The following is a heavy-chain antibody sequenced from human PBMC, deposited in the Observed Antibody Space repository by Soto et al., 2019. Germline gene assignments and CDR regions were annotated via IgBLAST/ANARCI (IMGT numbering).Heavy chain of an antibody. V-gene: IGHV3-23*01. Sequence: GGSLRLSCAASGFTFSTYAMSWVRQAPGKGLEWVSGIYASGGNTYYTDSVKGRFTISRDNSKSTLYLQMNSLRADDTAVYYCAKDLGYSAPTASDYWGQGTLVTVTS. CDR1: GFTFSTYA. D-gene: IGHD1-1*01. CDR3: AKDLGYSAPTASDY. J-gene: IGHJ4*02. CDR2: IYASGGNT.